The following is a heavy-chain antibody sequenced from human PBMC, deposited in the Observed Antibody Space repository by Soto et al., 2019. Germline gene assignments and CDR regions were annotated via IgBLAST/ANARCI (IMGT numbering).Heavy chain of an antibody. CDR3: ARGEQYSGRIFNY. D-gene: IGHD1-26*01. V-gene: IGHV6-1*01. CDR1: GDSVSSNSAG. Sequence: SQTLSLTCAITGDSVSSNSAGWSWVRQSPSRGLEWLGRTYYRSKWYYEYAVSVRGRITINPDTSKNQYSLQLNSVTPEDTAVYFCARGEQYSGRIFNYWGQGTLVTVSS. J-gene: IGHJ4*01. CDR2: TYYRSKWYY.